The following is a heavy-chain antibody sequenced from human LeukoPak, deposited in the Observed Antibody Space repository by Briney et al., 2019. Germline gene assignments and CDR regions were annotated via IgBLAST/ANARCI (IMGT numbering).Heavy chain of an antibody. D-gene: IGHD2-2*01. J-gene: IGHJ5*02. CDR3: AKDNLGAVPASIWFDP. Sequence: HPGGSLRLSCAASGFTFSSYAMHWVRQAPGKGLEWVTVISFDGNNEFYADSVKGRFTISRDNSKNTLYLQMNSLSPEDTAAYYCAKDNLGAVPASIWFDPWGQGTLVTVSS. CDR1: GFTFSSYA. CDR2: ISFDGNNE. V-gene: IGHV3-30-3*01.